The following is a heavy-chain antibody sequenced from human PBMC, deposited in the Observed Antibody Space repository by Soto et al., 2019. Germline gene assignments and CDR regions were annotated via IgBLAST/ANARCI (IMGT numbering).Heavy chain of an antibody. Sequence: SETLSLTCSVSGGSISPYYWSWIRQPPGRGLESIGYISYTGNTYYNPSLRSRVTISVDTSKNQLSLKLNSVTAADTAVYYCERENYATSAAPSLDYWAQGTVVTVS. V-gene: IGHV4-59*01. J-gene: IGHJ4*02. CDR1: GGSISPYY. D-gene: IGHD3-22*01. CDR2: ISYTGNT. CDR3: ERENYATSAAPSLDY.